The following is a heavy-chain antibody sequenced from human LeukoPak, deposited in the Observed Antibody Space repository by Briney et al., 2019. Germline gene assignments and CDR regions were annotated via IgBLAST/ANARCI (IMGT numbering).Heavy chain of an antibody. Sequence: KPSETLSLTCAVYGGSFSGYYWSWIRQPPGKGLEWIGEINHSGSTNYNPSLESRVTISVDTSKNQFSLKLSSVTAADTAVYYCARGRSGITMIVVVRPRWYFDLWGRGTLVTVSS. CDR3: ARGRSGITMIVVVRPRWYFDL. CDR2: INHSGST. D-gene: IGHD3-22*01. V-gene: IGHV4-34*01. J-gene: IGHJ2*01. CDR1: GGSFSGYY.